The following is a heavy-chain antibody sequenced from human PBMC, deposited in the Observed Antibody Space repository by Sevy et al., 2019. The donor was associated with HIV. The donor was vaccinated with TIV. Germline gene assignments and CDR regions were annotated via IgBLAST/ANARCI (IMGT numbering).Heavy chain of an antibody. CDR1: GYTFTSYG. Sequence: ASVKVSCKASGYTFTSYGISWVRQAPGQGLEWMGWISAYNGNTNYSQKLQGRVTMTTDTSTSTAYMELRSLRSDDTAVYYCARRNLFDWLSVMTGDFDYWGQGTLVTVSS. V-gene: IGHV1-18*01. J-gene: IGHJ4*02. CDR2: ISAYNGNT. D-gene: IGHD3-9*01. CDR3: ARRNLFDWLSVMTGDFDY.